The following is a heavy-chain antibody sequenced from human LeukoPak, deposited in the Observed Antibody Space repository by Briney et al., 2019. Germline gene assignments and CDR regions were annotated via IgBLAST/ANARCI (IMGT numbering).Heavy chain of an antibody. V-gene: IGHV3-48*04. CDR3: ARDNYDFWSGYSINFDY. D-gene: IGHD3-3*01. J-gene: IGHJ4*02. CDR1: GFTFSSCS. Sequence: GGSLRLSCAASGFTFSSCSLNWVRQAPGKGLEWVSYISSSGSTIYYADSVKGRFTISRDNAKNSLYLQMNSLRAEDTAVYYCARDNYDFWSGYSINFDYWGQGTLVTVSS. CDR2: ISSSGSTI.